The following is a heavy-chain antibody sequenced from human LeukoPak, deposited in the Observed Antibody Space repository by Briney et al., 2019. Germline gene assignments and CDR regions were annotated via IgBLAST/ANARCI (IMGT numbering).Heavy chain of an antibody. D-gene: IGHD4-17*01. CDR2: ISSRSSSI. CDR1: GFTFSSYS. CDR3: ARGDYGDRDLDY. V-gene: IGHV3-48*02. J-gene: IGHJ4*02. Sequence: GGSLRLSCAASGFTFSSYSMNWVRQAPGKGLEWVSYISSRSSSIYYADSVKGRFTLSRDNAKDSLYLQMNSLRDEDTAVYYCARGDYGDRDLDYWGQGTLVTVSS.